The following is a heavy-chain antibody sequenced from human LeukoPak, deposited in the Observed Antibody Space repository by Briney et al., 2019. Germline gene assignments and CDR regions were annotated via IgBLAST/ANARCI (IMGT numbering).Heavy chain of an antibody. CDR2: INPNSGGT. Sequence: ASVKVSCKASGYTFTGYYMHWVRQAPGQGLEWMGWINPNSGGTNYAQKFQGRVTMTRDTSISTTYMELSRLRSDDTAVYYCARGGSREYYYYYYMDVWGKGTTVTVSS. V-gene: IGHV1-2*02. D-gene: IGHD2-15*01. CDR1: GYTFTGYY. CDR3: ARGGSREYYYYYYMDV. J-gene: IGHJ6*03.